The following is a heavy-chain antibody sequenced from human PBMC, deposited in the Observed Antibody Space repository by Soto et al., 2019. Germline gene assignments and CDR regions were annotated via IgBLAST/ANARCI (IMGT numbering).Heavy chain of an antibody. D-gene: IGHD3-16*02. CDR3: ARDKMGELSIADY. CDR2: ISESSDTI. CDR1: GFTFSDYS. Sequence: EVQLVESGGGLVQPGGSLRLSCTASGFTFSDYSMDWVRQTPGKGLEWLSYISESSDTIYYADSVKRRFTISRDNAKNSLFLQMSSLRGEDTAVYYCARDKMGELSIADYWGQGTPVTVSS. J-gene: IGHJ4*02. V-gene: IGHV3-48*01.